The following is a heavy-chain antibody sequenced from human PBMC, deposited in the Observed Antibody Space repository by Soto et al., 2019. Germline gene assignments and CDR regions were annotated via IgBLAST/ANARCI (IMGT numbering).Heavy chain of an antibody. D-gene: IGHD1-1*01. CDR2: LHPGDSDT. V-gene: IGHV5-51*01. CDR1: GYSFTTYYW. J-gene: IGHJ3*01. Sequence: GESLKISCKPSGYSFTTYYWIGWVRQMPGKGLEWMGILHPGDSDTRYSPSFQGRVAISADKSISTAYLQWSSLKASDTAMYYCARTRLDTGTTRDAFDVWGQGTMVT. CDR3: ARTRLDTGTTRDAFDV.